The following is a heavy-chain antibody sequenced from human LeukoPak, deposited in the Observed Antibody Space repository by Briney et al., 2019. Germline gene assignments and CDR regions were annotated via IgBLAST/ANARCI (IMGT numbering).Heavy chain of an antibody. CDR1: GDSITNYY. Sequence: SETLSLTCTVSGDSITNYYWSCIRQPPGKALEWIGYIYYSGTTNYNPSLKSPVTLSINTSKNQFSPKLNSVTALGTAVYYCGRSGGYSGYLSYLGQGPLVTVSS. CDR3: GRSGGYSGYLSY. V-gene: IGHV4-59*01. CDR2: IYYSGTT. J-gene: IGHJ4*02. D-gene: IGHD1-26*01.